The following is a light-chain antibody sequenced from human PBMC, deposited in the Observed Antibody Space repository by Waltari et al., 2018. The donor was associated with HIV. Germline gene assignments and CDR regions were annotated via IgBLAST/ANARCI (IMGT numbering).Light chain of an antibody. V-gene: IGLV1-51*01. Sequence: QSVLPQPPSASAAPGQKVPIPCSRISSNIGNNYLSCYQQLPGTAPKLLIYDNSKRPSGIPDRFSASKSGTSATLVITGLQIGDEADYFCGTWDNSLSAYVLFGGGTKLTVL. J-gene: IGLJ2*01. CDR2: DNS. CDR1: SSNIGNNY. CDR3: GTWDNSLSAYVL.